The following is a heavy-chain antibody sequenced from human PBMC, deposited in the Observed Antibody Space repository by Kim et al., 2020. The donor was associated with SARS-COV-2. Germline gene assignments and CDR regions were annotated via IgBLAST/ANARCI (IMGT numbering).Heavy chain of an antibody. J-gene: IGHJ6*02. CDR2: ISSSSYYI. V-gene: IGHV3-21*01. D-gene: IGHD3-16*01. CDR1: GFTFSSYN. Sequence: GGSLRLSCAASGFTFSSYNMNWVRQAPGKGLEWVSSISSSSYYIYYADSVKGRFTISRDNAKNSLYLQMNSLRAEDTAVYYCARGLENSYYYYGMDVWGQGTAVTVSS. CDR3: ARGLENSYYYYGMDV.